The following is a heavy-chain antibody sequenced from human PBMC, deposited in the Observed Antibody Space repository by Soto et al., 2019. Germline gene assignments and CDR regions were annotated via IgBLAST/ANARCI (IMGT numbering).Heavy chain of an antibody. D-gene: IGHD3-22*01. CDR3: AGGNGYYSGIDI. CDR1: GGSFSGYY. V-gene: IGHV4-34*02. J-gene: IGHJ4*02. CDR2: VNHSGGI. Sequence: QVQLQQWGAGLLKPSETLSLTCVVYGGSFSGYYWSWIRQPPGKGLVWFGEVNHSGGIDYNPSLMSRVTISVDMSKNQFSLKLSSVTAADTAVYCCAGGNGYYSGIDIWGQGTLVTVSS.